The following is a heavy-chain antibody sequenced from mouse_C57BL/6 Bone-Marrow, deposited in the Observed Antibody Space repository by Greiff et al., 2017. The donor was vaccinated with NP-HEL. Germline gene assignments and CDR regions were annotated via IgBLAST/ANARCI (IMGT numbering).Heavy chain of an antibody. D-gene: IGHD1-1*01. J-gene: IGHJ4*01. Sequence: EVQGVESGPGMVKPSQSLSLTCTVTGYSITSGYDWHWIRHFPGNKLEWMGYISYSGSTNYNPSLKSRISITHDTSKNHFFLKLNSVTTEDTATYYCARGNYYGSKGYAMDYWGQGTSVTVSS. CDR1: GYSITSGYD. CDR2: ISYSGST. V-gene: IGHV3-1*01. CDR3: ARGNYYGSKGYAMDY.